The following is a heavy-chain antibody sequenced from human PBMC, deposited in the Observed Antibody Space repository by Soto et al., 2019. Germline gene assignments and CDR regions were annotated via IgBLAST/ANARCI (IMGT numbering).Heavy chain of an antibody. J-gene: IGHJ4*02. CDR1: GFTFGDYA. D-gene: IGHD3-22*01. CDR2: IRSKAYGGTT. CDR3: TREQDSSGCYFDY. Sequence: QTGGSLRLSCTASGFTFGDYAMSWFRQAPGKGLEWVGFIRSKAYGGTTEYAASVKGRFTISRDDSKSIAYLQMNSLKTEDTAVYYCTREQDSSGCYFDYWGQGTLVTVSS. V-gene: IGHV3-49*03.